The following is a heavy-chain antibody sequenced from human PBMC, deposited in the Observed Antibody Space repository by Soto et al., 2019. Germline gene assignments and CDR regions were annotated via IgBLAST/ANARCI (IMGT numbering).Heavy chain of an antibody. CDR1: GYTFTSYD. CDR3: ARGGGYDIYGYYYYGMDV. CDR2: MNPNSGNT. V-gene: IGHV1-8*01. J-gene: IGHJ6*02. D-gene: IGHD5-12*01. Sequence: ASVKVSCKASGYTFTSYDINWVRQATGQGLEWMGWMNPNSGNTGYAQRFQGRVTMTRNTSISTAYMELSSLRSEDTAVYYCARGGGYDIYGYYYYGMDVWGQGTTVTVSS.